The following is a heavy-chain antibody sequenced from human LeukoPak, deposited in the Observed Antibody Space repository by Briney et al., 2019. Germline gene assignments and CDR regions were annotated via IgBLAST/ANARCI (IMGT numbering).Heavy chain of an antibody. Sequence: PGRSLRLSCAASGFTFSSYGMHWVRQAPGKGLEWVAVISYDGSNKYYAGSVKGRFTISRDNSKNTLYLQMNSLRAEDTAVYYCAKDWPGSGSYFPYYWGQGTLVTVSS. CDR2: ISYDGSNK. J-gene: IGHJ4*02. CDR3: AKDWPGSGSYFPYY. V-gene: IGHV3-30*18. CDR1: GFTFSSYG. D-gene: IGHD1-26*01.